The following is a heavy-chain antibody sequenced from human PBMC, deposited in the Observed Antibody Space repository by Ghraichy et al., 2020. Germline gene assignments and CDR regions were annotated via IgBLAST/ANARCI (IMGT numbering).Heavy chain of an antibody. J-gene: IGHJ6*02. CDR1: GFTFSSYS. CDR2: ISSSSSTI. CDR3: ARDRITIFGVVITRDNYYYYYGMDV. Sequence: GGSLRLSCAASGFTFSSYSMNWVRQAPGKGLEWVSYISSSSSTIYYADSVKGRFTISRDNAKNSLYLQMNSLRDEDMAVYYCARDRITIFGVVITRDNYYYYYGMDVWGQGTTVTVSS. V-gene: IGHV3-48*02. D-gene: IGHD3-3*01.